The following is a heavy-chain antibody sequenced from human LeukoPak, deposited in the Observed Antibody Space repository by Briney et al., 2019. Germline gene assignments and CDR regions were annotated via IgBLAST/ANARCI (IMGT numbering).Heavy chain of an antibody. Sequence: SETLSLTCTVSGVSISSSNSYWGWIRQPPGKGLEWIGSIYYSGNTYHNASLKNQVSISIDTSKNQFSLRLTSVTAADTAVYYCARQTGSGLFILPGGQGTLVTVSS. CDR1: GVSISSSNSY. CDR3: ARQTGSGLFILP. V-gene: IGHV4-39*01. CDR2: IYYSGNT. J-gene: IGHJ4*02. D-gene: IGHD3/OR15-3a*01.